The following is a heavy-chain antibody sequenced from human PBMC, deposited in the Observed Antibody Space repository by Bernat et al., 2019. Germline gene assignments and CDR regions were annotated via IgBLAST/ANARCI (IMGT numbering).Heavy chain of an antibody. CDR3: ARDEGSTSQYYYYYMDV. Sequence: QVQLVQSGAEVKKPGASVKVSCKASGYTFTGYYMHWVRQAPGQGLEWMGRSNPNSGGTNYAQKFQGRVTMTRDTSISTAYMELSRLRSDDTAVYYCARDEGSTSQYYYYYMDVWGKGTTVTVSS. CDR2: SNPNSGGT. J-gene: IGHJ6*03. CDR1: GYTFTGYY. V-gene: IGHV1-2*06. D-gene: IGHD2-2*01.